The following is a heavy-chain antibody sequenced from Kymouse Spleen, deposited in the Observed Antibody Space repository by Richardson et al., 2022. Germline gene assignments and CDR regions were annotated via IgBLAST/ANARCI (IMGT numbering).Heavy chain of an antibody. V-gene: IGHV3-33*01. D-gene: IGHD6-13*01. CDR3: AVSSSWYYYYGMDV. Sequence: QVQLVESGGGVVQPGRSLRLSCAASGFTFSSYGMHWVRQAPGKGLEWVAVIWYDGSNKYYADSVKGRFTISRDNSKNTLYLQMNSLRAEDTAVYYCAVSSSWYYYYGMDVWGQGTTVTVSS. CDR2: IWYDGSNK. J-gene: IGHJ6*02. CDR1: GFTFSSYG.